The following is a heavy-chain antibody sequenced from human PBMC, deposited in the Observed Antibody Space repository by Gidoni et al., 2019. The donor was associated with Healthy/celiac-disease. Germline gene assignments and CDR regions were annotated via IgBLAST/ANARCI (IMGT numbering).Heavy chain of an antibody. V-gene: IGHV3-66*01. CDR2: IYSGGST. D-gene: IGHD3-22*01. CDR1: GFTVSSNY. Sequence: EVQLVESGGGLVQHGGSLRLSCAASGFTVSSNYMSWVRQAPGKGLEWVSVIYSGGSTYYADSVKGRFTISRDNSKNTLYLQMNSLRAEDTAVYYCARDTSGYYHTPYNDAFDIWGQGTMVTVSS. J-gene: IGHJ3*02. CDR3: ARDTSGYYHTPYNDAFDI.